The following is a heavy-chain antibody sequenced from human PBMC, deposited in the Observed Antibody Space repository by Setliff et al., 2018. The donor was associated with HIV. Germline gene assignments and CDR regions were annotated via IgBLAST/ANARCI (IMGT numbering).Heavy chain of an antibody. CDR3: ARGRGYNWGFDAFDI. J-gene: IGHJ3*02. CDR1: GFNFSTHT. V-gene: IGHV3-7*01. Sequence: GGSLRLSCAASGFNFSTHTMNWVRQAPGKGLEWVANIKQDGSEKYYVDSVRGRFTISRDNAKNSLYLQMNSLRAEDTAVYYCARGRGYNWGFDAFDIWGQGTMVTVSS. D-gene: IGHD1-1*01. CDR2: IKQDGSEK.